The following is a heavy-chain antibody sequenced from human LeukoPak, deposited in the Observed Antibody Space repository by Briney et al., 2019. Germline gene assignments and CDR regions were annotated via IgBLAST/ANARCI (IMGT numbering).Heavy chain of an antibody. J-gene: IGHJ6*04. CDR3: ARGGSSSADYHYVMDV. D-gene: IGHD6-6*01. CDR2: INPSGSSK. CDR1: GYTFTSFY. V-gene: IGHV1-46*01. Sequence: GASVKLSCKASGYTFTSFYRHWVRQAPGQGLEWMGIINPSGSSKTYAQKFQGRVTMNRDMSTSELYMELSSLRSEDTALYYCARGGSSSADYHYVMDVWGKGTTVTVSS.